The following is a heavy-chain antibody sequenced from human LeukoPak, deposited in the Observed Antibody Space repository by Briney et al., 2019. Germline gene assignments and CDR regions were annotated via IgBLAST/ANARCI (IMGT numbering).Heavy chain of an antibody. CDR1: GYTFTSYD. J-gene: IGHJ4*02. Sequence: ASVKVSCKVSGYTFTSYDINWVRQATGQGLEWMGWMNPNSGNTGYAQKFQGRVTMTRNTSISTAYMELSSLRSEDTAVYYCARVFRGWYELDYWGQGTLVTVSS. CDR2: MNPNSGNT. CDR3: ARVFRGWYELDY. D-gene: IGHD6-19*01. V-gene: IGHV1-8*01.